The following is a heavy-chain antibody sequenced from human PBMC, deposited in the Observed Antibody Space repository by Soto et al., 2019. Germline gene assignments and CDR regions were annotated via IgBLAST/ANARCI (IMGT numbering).Heavy chain of an antibody. CDR1: GFTFSSYA. D-gene: IGHD6-19*01. Sequence: EVQLLESGGGLVQPGGSLRLSCAASGFTFSSYAMSWVRQAPGKGLEWVSAISGSGGSTYYADSVKGRFTISRDNSKNTLYLQMNSLRAEDTAVYYCAKVAGIAGAGTRLGTFDYWGQGTLVTVSS. V-gene: IGHV3-23*01. CDR2: ISGSGGST. CDR3: AKVAGIAGAGTRLGTFDY. J-gene: IGHJ4*02.